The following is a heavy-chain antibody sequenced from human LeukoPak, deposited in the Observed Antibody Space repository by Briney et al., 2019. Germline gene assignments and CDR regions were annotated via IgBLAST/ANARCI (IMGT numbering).Heavy chain of an antibody. CDR1: GGSISSSSYY. Sequence: SETLSLTCTVSGGSISSSSYYWGWIRQPPGKGLEWIGSIYYSGSTYYNPSLKSRVTISVDTSKNQFSLKLSSVTAADTAVYYCARHRNRNQYAPFDYWGQGTLVTVSS. CDR3: ARHRNRNQYAPFDY. J-gene: IGHJ4*02. D-gene: IGHD2/OR15-2a*01. CDR2: IYYSGST. V-gene: IGHV4-39*01.